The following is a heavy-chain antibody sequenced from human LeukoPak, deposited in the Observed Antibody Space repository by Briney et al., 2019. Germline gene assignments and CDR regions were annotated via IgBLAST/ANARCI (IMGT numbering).Heavy chain of an antibody. J-gene: IGHJ4*02. CDR3: ARETTGLRFLEWSFDY. V-gene: IGHV3-7*01. Sequence: GGSLRLSCAASGFTFSSYWMSWVRQAPGKGLEWVANIKQDGSEKYYVGSVKGRFTISRDNAKNSLYLQMNSLRAEDTAVYYCARETTGLRFLEWSFDYWGQGTLVTVSS. CDR2: IKQDGSEK. CDR1: GFTFSSYW. D-gene: IGHD3-3*01.